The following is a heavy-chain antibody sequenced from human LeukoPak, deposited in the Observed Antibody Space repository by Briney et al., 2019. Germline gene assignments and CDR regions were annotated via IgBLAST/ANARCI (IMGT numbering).Heavy chain of an antibody. D-gene: IGHD6-13*01. CDR2: IDSNGGGA. V-gene: IGHV3-74*03. J-gene: IGHJ4*02. Sequence: GGSLRLSCATSGFTFNIYWMQWVRQVPGKGLVWVSRIDSNGGGATYADSVKGRFTTSRDNGNNTMYLQMNSLRAEDAAIYYCARAKYSSRWSLDYWGQGALVTVSS. CDR3: ARAKYSSRWSLDY. CDR1: GFTFNIYW.